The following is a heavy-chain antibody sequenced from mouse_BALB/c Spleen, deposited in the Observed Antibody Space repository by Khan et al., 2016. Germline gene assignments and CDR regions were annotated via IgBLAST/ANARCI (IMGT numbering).Heavy chain of an antibody. D-gene: IGHD3-3*01. CDR1: GYSITSGYY. CDR2: ISYDGSN. CDR3: ASRGHAMDY. V-gene: IGHV3-6*02. Sequence: EVQLQESGPGLVKPSQSLSLTCSVTGYSITSGYYWNWIRQFPGNKLEWMGYISYDGSNNYNPSLKNRISITRDTSKNQFFLKLNSVTTEDTATYYCASRGHAMDYWGQGTSVTVSS. J-gene: IGHJ4*01.